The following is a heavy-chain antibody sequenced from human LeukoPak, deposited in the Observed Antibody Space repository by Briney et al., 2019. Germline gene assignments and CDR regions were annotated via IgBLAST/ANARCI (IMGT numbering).Heavy chain of an antibody. CDR3: ARIAAVGDYYYMDV. Sequence: GGSLRLSCAASGFTFDDYGMSWVRQAPGKGLEWVSGINWNGGSTGYADSVKGRFTISRDNAKNSLFLQMNSLRVEDTAVYYCARIAAVGDYYYMDVWSKGTTVTVSS. CDR1: GFTFDDYG. V-gene: IGHV3-20*04. J-gene: IGHJ6*03. CDR2: INWNGGST. D-gene: IGHD2-15*01.